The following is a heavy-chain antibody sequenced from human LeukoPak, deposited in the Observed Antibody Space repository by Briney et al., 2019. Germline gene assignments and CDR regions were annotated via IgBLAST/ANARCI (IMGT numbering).Heavy chain of an antibody. CDR3: ARGGGLDV. J-gene: IGHJ6*02. D-gene: IGHD3-16*01. CDR2: IKQDGSEK. CDR1: GFTFSSYW. Sequence: GGSLRLSCAASGFTFSSYWMSWVRQAPGKGLEWVANIKQDGSEKYYVDSVKGRFTISRGNAKNSLYLQMSNLRAEDTAVYFCARGGGLDVWGQGATVTVSS. V-gene: IGHV3-7*03.